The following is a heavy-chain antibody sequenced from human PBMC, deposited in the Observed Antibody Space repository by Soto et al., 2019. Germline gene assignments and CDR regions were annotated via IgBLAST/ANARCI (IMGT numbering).Heavy chain of an antibody. D-gene: IGHD5-12*01. CDR2: IYYSGST. CDR3: ARRRDGSQVWFHP. CDR1: GGSISSSSYY. Sequence: SETLSLTCTVSGGSISSSSYYWGWIRQPPGKGLEWIGSIYYSGSTYYNPSLKSRVTISVDTSKNQFSLKLSSVTAADTAVYYCARRRDGSQVWFHPWGQGTLVTVSS. V-gene: IGHV4-39*01. J-gene: IGHJ5*02.